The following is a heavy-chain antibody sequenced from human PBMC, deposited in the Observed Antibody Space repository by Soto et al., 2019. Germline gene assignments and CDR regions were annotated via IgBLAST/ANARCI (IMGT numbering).Heavy chain of an antibody. V-gene: IGHV1-46*01. CDR3: GREYFDSRGTPPGD. CDR2: INPGGGYT. D-gene: IGHD3-22*01. CDR1: GYTFTHYY. J-gene: IGHJ4*02. Sequence: QVQLVQSGAEVKKPGASVKVSCKTSGYTFTHYYMHWVRLAPGQGLEWMGVINPGGGYTTYAQKFQGRVTMTRDTSTSTVYIELSSLKSEDTAVYYCGREYFDSRGTPPGDWGQGTLVTVSS.